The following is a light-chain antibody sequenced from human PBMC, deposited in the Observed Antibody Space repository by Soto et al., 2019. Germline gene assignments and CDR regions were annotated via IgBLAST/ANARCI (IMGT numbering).Light chain of an antibody. V-gene: IGLV2-8*01. Sequence: LTQPPSASGSPGQSVTISCTGTSRDVGGYNYVSWYQQHPGRAPKLMIYDVTKRPSGVPDRFSGSKSGNTASLTVSGLQAEDEADYYCSSYAGTHVVFGTGTKVTVL. J-gene: IGLJ1*01. CDR3: SSYAGTHVV. CDR2: DVT. CDR1: SRDVGGYNY.